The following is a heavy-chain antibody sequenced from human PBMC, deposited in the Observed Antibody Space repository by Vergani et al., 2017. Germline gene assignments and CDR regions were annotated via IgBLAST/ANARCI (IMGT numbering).Heavy chain of an antibody. J-gene: IGHJ3*01. Sequence: QVQLVESGGGVVQPGRSLRLPCAASGFTFSSYGMHWVRQAPGKGLEWVAVIWYDGSNKYYADSVKGRFTISRDNSKNTLYLQMNSLGAEDTAVYYCARDMGAIAAAIGAFDVWGQGTMVTVSS. V-gene: IGHV3-33*01. CDR3: ARDMGAIAAAIGAFDV. CDR1: GFTFSSYG. CDR2: IWYDGSNK. D-gene: IGHD6-13*01.